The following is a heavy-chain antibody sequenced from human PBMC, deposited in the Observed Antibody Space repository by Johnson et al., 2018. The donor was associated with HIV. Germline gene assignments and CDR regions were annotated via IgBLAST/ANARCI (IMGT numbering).Heavy chain of an antibody. CDR1: GFTFSSYA. V-gene: IGHV3-30*04. D-gene: IGHD7-27*01. Sequence: VQLVESGGGVVQPGRSLRLSCAASGFTFSSYAMHWVRQAPAKGLEWVAVISYDGSDKYYADSVKGRYTISRDNSKNTLYLQMNSLRAEDTAVYYCAKAVTGEGAFDIWGQGTMVTVSS. J-gene: IGHJ3*02. CDR3: AKAVTGEGAFDI. CDR2: ISYDGSDK.